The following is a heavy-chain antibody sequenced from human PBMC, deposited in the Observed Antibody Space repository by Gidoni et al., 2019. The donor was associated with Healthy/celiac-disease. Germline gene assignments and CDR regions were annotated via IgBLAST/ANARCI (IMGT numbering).Heavy chain of an antibody. Sequence: TSYYMHWVRQAPGQGLEWMGIINPSGGSTSYAQKFQGRVTMTRDTSTSTVYMELSSLRSEDTAVYYCARVGTRVTATLGYWGQGTLVTVSS. CDR2: INPSGGST. V-gene: IGHV1-46*01. CDR1: TSYY. D-gene: IGHD2-21*02. CDR3: ARVGTRVTATLGY. J-gene: IGHJ4*02.